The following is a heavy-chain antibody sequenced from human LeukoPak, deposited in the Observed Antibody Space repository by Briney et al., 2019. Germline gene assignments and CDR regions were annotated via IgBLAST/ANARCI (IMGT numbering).Heavy chain of an antibody. CDR2: INHSGST. Sequence: TSETLSLTCAVYGGSFSGYYWSWIRQPPGKGLEWIGEINHSGSTNYSPSLKSRVTISVDTSKNQFSLKLSSVTAADTAVYYCARGTLLWFGELLYAWFDPWGQGTLVTVSS. CDR1: GGSFSGYY. V-gene: IGHV4-34*01. CDR3: ARGTLLWFGELLYAWFDP. D-gene: IGHD3-10*01. J-gene: IGHJ5*02.